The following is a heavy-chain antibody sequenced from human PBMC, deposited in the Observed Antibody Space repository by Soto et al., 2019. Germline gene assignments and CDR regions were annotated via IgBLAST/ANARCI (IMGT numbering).Heavy chain of an antibody. V-gene: IGHV3-23*01. Sequence: HPGGSLRLSCAASGFTFSSYAMSWVRQAPGKGLEWVSAISGSGGSTYYADSVKGRFTISRDNSKNTLYLQMNSLRAEDTAVYYCAKTQWEQEEFWFDPWGQGTLVTVSS. CDR1: GFTFSSYA. D-gene: IGHD1-26*01. CDR2: ISGSGGST. CDR3: AKTQWEQEEFWFDP. J-gene: IGHJ5*02.